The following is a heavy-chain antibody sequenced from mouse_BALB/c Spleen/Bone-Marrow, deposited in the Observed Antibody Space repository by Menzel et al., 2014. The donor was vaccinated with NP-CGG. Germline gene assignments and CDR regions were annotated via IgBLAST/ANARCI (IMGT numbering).Heavy chain of an antibody. Sequence: QVQLQQSGTELVKPGAPVNLSCKASGYTFTSYWMNWVKQRPGRGLGWIGRIDPSDSETHYNQKFKDKATLTVDKSSSTAYMQLKSLTSEDSAVYYCARVGDNRHFDVWGAGTTVTVSS. CDR3: ARVGDNRHFDV. V-gene: IGHV1-69*02. CDR1: GYTFTSYW. D-gene: IGHD3-3*01. CDR2: IDPSDSET. J-gene: IGHJ1*01.